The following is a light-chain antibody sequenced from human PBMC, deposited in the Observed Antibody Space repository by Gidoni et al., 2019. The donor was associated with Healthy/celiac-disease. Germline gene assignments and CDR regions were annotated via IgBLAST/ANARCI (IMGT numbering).Light chain of an antibody. J-gene: IGLJ1*01. CDR1: SSNIGSNT. V-gene: IGLV1-44*01. CDR2: SNI. CDR3: AAWDDSLNGYV. Sequence: QSVLTQPPSASGTPGQRVTISCSGSSSNIGSNTVNWYQQLPGTAPKLLSYSNIYRPSGVLDRVSCSKSCTSAALAISGLQSDDEAVYYFAAWDDSLNGYVFGTGPKVTVL.